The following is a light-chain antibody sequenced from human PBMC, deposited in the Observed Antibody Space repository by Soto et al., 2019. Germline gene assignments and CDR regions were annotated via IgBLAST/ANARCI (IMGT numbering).Light chain of an antibody. Sequence: EIVLTQSPGTLSLSPGERATLSCRASQSVSSSYLAWYQQKPGQAPRLLIHGASNRATGIPDRFSGSGSGTDFILTSSRLEPEDFAVYYCQQYGTSPPMYTFGQGTNLEIK. CDR3: QQYGTSPPMYT. J-gene: IGKJ2*01. V-gene: IGKV3-20*01. CDR1: QSVSSSY. CDR2: GAS.